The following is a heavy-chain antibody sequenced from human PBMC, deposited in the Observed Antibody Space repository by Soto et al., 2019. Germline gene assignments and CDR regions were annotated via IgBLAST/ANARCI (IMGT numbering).Heavy chain of an antibody. J-gene: IGHJ4*02. Sequence: QVYLVQSGAEVKKPGSSVKVSCKALRGTFTNYAFSWVRQAPGQGLEWMGGIMPFFGSGNSAQKFQGRINITADESTSSVYLELTSLRSDDTAVYYCARDRAGYYSPFVYWGQGTLVTVSS. CDR2: IMPFFGSG. D-gene: IGHD3-22*01. CDR3: ARDRAGYYSPFVY. CDR1: RGTFTNYA. V-gene: IGHV1-69*01.